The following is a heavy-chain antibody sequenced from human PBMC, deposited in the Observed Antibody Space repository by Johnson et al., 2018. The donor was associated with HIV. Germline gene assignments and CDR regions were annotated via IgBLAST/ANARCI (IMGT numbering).Heavy chain of an antibody. Sequence: VQLVESGGGLVQPGGSLRLSCAASGFTFSSYAMHWVRQAPGKGLEYVSAISSTGGSTYYANSVKGRFTITRDNYKNTLYLKMGSLRAEDMGVFYCARGMLLGITIWVDAFDIWGQGTMVTVSS. D-gene: IGHD3-10*01. CDR3: ARGMLLGITIWVDAFDI. J-gene: IGHJ3*02. CDR2: ISSTGGST. V-gene: IGHV3-64*01. CDR1: GFTFSSYA.